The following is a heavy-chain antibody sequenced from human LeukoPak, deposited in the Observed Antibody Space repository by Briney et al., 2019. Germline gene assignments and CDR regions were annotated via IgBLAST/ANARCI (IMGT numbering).Heavy chain of an antibody. D-gene: IGHD3-10*01. CDR1: GGSFSGYY. J-gene: IGHJ4*02. CDR2: VTPSGVA. V-gene: IGHV4-34*01. Sequence: PSETLSLTCAVYGGSFSGYYWTWIRQPPGKGLEWIGEVTPSGVAHYNPSLKSPVTISVDTSKNQFSLKLSSVTAADTAVYYCARALLDYGSVYDYWGQGTLVTVSS. CDR3: ARALLDYGSVYDY.